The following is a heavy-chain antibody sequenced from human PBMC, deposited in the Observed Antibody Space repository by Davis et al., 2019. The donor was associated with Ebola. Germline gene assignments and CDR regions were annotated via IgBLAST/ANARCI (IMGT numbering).Heavy chain of an antibody. D-gene: IGHD2-2*01. CDR1: GYTFTSYG. J-gene: IGHJ3*02. CDR3: ARGVGYCISTSCPVFAFDI. V-gene: IGHV1-18*04. CDR2: ISAYNGNT. Sequence: ASVKVSCKASGYTFTSYGISCVRQAPGQGLEWMGWISAYNGNTNYAQKLQGRVTMTTDTSTSTAYMELRSLRSDDTAVYYCARGVGYCISTSCPVFAFDIWGQGTMVTVSS.